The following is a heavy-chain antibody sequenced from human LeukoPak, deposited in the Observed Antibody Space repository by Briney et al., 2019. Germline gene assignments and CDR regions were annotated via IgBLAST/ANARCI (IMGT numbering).Heavy chain of an antibody. V-gene: IGHV3-9*01. Sequence: GGSLRLSCAASGFTFDDYAMHWVRHAPGKGLEWVSGISWNSGTIGYADSVKGRFTISRDNAKSSLYLQMNSLRAEDTALYYCAKDQNAIAVAFDYWGQGTLVTVSS. J-gene: IGHJ4*02. CDR3: AKDQNAIAVAFDY. CDR2: ISWNSGTI. CDR1: GFTFDDYA. D-gene: IGHD6-19*01.